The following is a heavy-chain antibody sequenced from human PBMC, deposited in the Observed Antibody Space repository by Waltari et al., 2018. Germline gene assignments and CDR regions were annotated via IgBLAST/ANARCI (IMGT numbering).Heavy chain of an antibody. CDR1: GYTFTGYY. CDR2: INPNSGGT. D-gene: IGHD3-22*01. J-gene: IGHJ3*02. V-gene: IGHV1-2*02. Sequence: QVQLVQSGAEVKKPGASVKVSCKASGYTFTGYYMPWVRQAPGQGLEWMGWINPNSGGTNYAQKFQGRVTMTRDTSISTAYMELSRLRSDDTAMYYCARDPSLLGIVVAYGAFDIWGQGTMVTVSS. CDR3: ARDPSLLGIVVAYGAFDI.